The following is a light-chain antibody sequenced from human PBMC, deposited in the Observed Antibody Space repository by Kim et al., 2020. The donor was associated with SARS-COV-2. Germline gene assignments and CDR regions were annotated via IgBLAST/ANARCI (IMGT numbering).Light chain of an antibody. Sequence: PGESATLSCRASQSVGNNYLAWFHQKPGQAPRVLIYGASSRAPGIPDRFAGSGSGTDFTLTISRLEPEDFAVYYCQQYASSPRTFGQGTKV. J-gene: IGKJ1*01. V-gene: IGKV3-20*01. CDR1: QSVGNNY. CDR2: GAS. CDR3: QQYASSPRT.